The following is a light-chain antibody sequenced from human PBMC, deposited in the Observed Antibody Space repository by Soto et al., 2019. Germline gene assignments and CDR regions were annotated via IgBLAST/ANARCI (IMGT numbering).Light chain of an antibody. J-gene: IGLJ1*01. CDR3: SSYSTSYFYF. CDR1: SSDIGGFYY. V-gene: IGLV2-14*01. Sequence: QSVLTQPASVSGSPGQSITISCTGTSSDIGGFYYVSWYQHHPGKDPKLMIYQVSNRPSGVSNRFSGSKSGNTASLTISGLRDEDEADYYCSSYSTSYFYFFGSGTKVTVL. CDR2: QVS.